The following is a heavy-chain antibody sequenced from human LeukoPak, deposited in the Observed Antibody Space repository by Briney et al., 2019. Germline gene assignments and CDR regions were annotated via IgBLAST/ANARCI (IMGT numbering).Heavy chain of an antibody. V-gene: IGHV1-18*01. D-gene: IGHD3-3*01. CDR3: ARVSEWVQHGWFDP. Sequence: ASVKVSCKASGYTFTSYGISWVRQAPGQGLEWMGWISAYNGNTNYAQKLQGRVTMTTDTSTSTAYMELRSLRSDDTAVYYCARVSEWVQHGWFDPWGQGTLVTVSS. CDR2: ISAYNGNT. CDR1: GYTFTSYG. J-gene: IGHJ5*02.